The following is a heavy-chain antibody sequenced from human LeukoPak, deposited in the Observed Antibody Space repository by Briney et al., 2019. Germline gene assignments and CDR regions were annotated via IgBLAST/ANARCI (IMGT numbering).Heavy chain of an antibody. Sequence: PSETLSLTRTVSGGSISSYYWSWIRQPPGKGLEWIGYIYYSGSTNYNPSLKSRVTISVDTSKNQFSLKLSSVTAADTAVYYCASCAGTSCYYYYYMDVWGKGTTVTVSS. D-gene: IGHD2-2*01. J-gene: IGHJ6*03. CDR1: GGSISSYY. CDR2: IYYSGST. CDR3: ASCAGTSCYYYYYMDV. V-gene: IGHV4-59*01.